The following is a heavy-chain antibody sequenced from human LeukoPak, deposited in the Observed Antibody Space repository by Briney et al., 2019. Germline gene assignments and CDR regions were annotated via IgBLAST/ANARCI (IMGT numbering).Heavy chain of an antibody. Sequence: GGSLRLSCAASGFTFSSYAMSWVRRAPGKGLEWVSTISGSGDTTYYADSVKGRFTISRDNSKNTLYLQMNSLRVEDTAVYYCAKSKGSSSGAFDIWGQGTMVTVSS. V-gene: IGHV3-23*01. D-gene: IGHD2-2*01. J-gene: IGHJ3*02. CDR3: AKSKGSSSGAFDI. CDR1: GFTFSSYA. CDR2: ISGSGDTT.